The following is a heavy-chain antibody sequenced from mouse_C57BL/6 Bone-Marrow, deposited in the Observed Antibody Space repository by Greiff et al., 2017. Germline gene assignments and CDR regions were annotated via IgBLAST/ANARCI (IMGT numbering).Heavy chain of an antibody. V-gene: IGHV1-64*01. CDR2: IHPNSGST. D-gene: IGHD1-1*01. Sequence: QVQLQQPGAELVKPGASVKLSCKASGYTFTSYWMHLVKQRPGQGLEWIGMIHPNSGSTNYNEKFKSKATLTVDKSSSTAYMQLSSLTSEDSAVYYCARFTTVVATRAMDYGGEGASVSVS. CDR3: ARFTTVVATRAMDY. CDR1: GYTFTSYW. J-gene: IGHJ4*01.